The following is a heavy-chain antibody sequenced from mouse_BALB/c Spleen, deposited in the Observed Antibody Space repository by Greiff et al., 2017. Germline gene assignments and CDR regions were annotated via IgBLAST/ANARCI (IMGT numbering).Heavy chain of an antibody. V-gene: IGHV5-9-3*01. CDR3: AREGNFFAY. D-gene: IGHD2-1*01. J-gene: IGHJ3*01. Sequence: VQLKESGGGLVKPGGSLKLSCAASGFTFSSYAMSWVRQTPEKRLEWVATISSGGSYTYYPDSVKGRFTISRDNAKNTLYLQMSSLRSEDTAMYYCAREGNFFAYWGQGTLVTVSA. CDR2: ISSGGSYT. CDR1: GFTFSSYA.